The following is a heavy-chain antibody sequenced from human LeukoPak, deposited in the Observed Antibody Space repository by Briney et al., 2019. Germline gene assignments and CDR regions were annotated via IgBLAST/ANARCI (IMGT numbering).Heavy chain of an antibody. V-gene: IGHV3-7*03. CDR2: IKQDGSEK. CDR3: AKQDSGTYYNVDYFDY. J-gene: IGHJ4*02. CDR1: GFTFSSYW. Sequence: QTGGSLRLSCAASGFTFSSYWMSWVRQAPGKGLEWVANIKQDGSEKYYVDSVKGRFTISRDNAKNSLYLQMNSLRAEDTALYFCAKQDSGTYYNVDYFDYWGQGTLVTVSS. D-gene: IGHD3-10*01.